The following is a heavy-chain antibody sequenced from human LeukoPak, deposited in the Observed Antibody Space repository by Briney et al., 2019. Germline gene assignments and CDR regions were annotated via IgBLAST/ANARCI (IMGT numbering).Heavy chain of an antibody. CDR1: GGSFSGYY. CDR2: INHSGST. D-gene: IGHD5-24*01. Sequence: ASETLSLTCAVYGGSFSGYYWSWVRQPPGKGLEWIGEINHSGSTNYNPSLKSRVTISVDTSKNQFSLRLSSVTAADTAVYYCAREMATSGYYYYYMDVWGKGTTVTVSS. J-gene: IGHJ6*03. V-gene: IGHV4-34*01. CDR3: AREMATSGYYYYYMDV.